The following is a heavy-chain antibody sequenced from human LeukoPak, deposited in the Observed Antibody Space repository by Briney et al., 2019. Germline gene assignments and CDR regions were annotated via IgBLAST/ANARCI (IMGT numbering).Heavy chain of an antibody. Sequence: PSETLSLTCTVSGGSISSGDYYWSWIRQPPGKGLEWIGYIYYSGSTYYNPSLKSRVTISVDTSKNQFSLKLSSVTAADTAVYYCARVQRDRYFDHWGQGTLVTVSS. CDR3: ARVQRDRYFDH. CDR2: IYYSGST. V-gene: IGHV4-30-4*01. CDR1: GGSISSGDYY. J-gene: IGHJ4*02.